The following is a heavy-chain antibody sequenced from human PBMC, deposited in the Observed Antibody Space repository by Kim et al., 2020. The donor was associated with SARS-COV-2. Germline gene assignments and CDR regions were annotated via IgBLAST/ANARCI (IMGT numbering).Heavy chain of an antibody. CDR2: ISHDGSSA. CDR1: GFTFSSYW. J-gene: IGHJ4*02. CDR3: ASIKIG. V-gene: IGHV3-74*01. Sequence: GGSLRLSCAASGFTFSSYWMHWVRQVPGKGLVWVSRISHDGSSATYADSVKGRFTISRDNAKNTLYLQMNSLRAEDTAVYYCASIKIGWGQGTLVTVSS. D-gene: IGHD1-20*01.